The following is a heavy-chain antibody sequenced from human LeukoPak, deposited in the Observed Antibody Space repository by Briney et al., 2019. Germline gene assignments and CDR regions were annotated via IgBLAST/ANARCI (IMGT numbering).Heavy chain of an antibody. V-gene: IGHV1-3*01. CDR2: INAGNGNT. J-gene: IGHJ4*02. Sequence: ASVKVSCKASGYTFTSYAMHWVRQAPGQRLEWMGWINAGNGNTKYSQKFQGRVTITADESTSTAYMELSSLRSEDTAVYYCARARTGDNDYWGQGTLVTVSS. D-gene: IGHD7-27*01. CDR1: GYTFTSYA. CDR3: ARARTGDNDY.